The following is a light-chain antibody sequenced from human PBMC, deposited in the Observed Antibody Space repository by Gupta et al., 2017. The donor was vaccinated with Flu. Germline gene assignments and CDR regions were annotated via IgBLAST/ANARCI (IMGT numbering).Light chain of an antibody. CDR3: QSYDTSLSGSWV. Sequence: QSVLTQPPSVSGAPGQSVTISCTGSSSNIGANFDVHWYQQLPGTAPKLLIYGSKNRPSGVPDRFSGSKSGTSASLTITGLQAEDEADYYCQSYDTSLSGSWVFGGGTKLTVL. J-gene: IGLJ3*02. V-gene: IGLV1-40*01. CDR1: SSNIGANFD. CDR2: GSK.